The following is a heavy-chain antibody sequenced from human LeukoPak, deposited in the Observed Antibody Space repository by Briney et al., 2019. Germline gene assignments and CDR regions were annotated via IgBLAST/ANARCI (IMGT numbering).Heavy chain of an antibody. CDR2: IYPGDSDT. CDR3: ARHPVYGSGSYTFWFDP. Sequence: GESLKISCKGSGYSFTSYWIGWVRQMPGKGLEWMGIIYPGDSDTRYSPSFQGQVTISADKSISTAYLQWSSLKASDTAMYYCARHPVYGSGSYTFWFDPWGQGTLVTVSS. D-gene: IGHD3-10*01. J-gene: IGHJ5*02. CDR1: GYSFTSYW. V-gene: IGHV5-51*01.